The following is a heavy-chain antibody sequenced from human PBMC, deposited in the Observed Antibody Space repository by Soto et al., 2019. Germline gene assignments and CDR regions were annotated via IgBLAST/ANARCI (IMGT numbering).Heavy chain of an antibody. Sequence: QVQLQESGPGLVKPSETLSLTCTVSGGSVSSGSYYWSWIRQPPGKGLEWIGYIYYSGSTNYNPFLRSRVTISVDTSKNQFSLKLSSVTAADTGVYYCARDRRYGSGSYAFDIWGQGTMVTVSS. V-gene: IGHV4-61*01. D-gene: IGHD3-10*01. CDR1: GGSVSSGSYY. CDR3: ARDRRYGSGSYAFDI. J-gene: IGHJ3*02. CDR2: IYYSGST.